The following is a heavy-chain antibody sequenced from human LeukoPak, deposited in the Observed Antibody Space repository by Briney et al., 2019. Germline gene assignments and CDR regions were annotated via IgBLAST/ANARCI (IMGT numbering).Heavy chain of an antibody. CDR3: ARTWVTLRYFDWSRPTNWFDP. Sequence: SETLSLTCTVSGGSISSGSYYWSWIRQPAGKGLEWIGRIYTSGSTNYNPSLKSRVTISVDTSKNQFSLKLSSVTAADTAVYYCARTWVTLRYFDWSRPTNWFDPWGQGTLVTVSS. V-gene: IGHV4-61*02. J-gene: IGHJ5*02. CDR1: GGSISSGSYY. CDR2: IYTSGST. D-gene: IGHD3-9*01.